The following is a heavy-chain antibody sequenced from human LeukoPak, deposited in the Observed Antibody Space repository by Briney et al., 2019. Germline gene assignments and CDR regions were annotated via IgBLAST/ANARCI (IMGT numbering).Heavy chain of an antibody. V-gene: IGHV4-61*02. D-gene: IGHD3-10*01. CDR3: AGWHNYYGSGSYYQGFDY. J-gene: IGHJ4*02. Sequence: SETLSLTCTVSGGSISSGSYYWSWIRQPAGKGLEWIGRIYTSGSTNYSPSLKSRVTISVGTSKNQFSLKLSSVTAADTAVYYCAGWHNYYGSGSYYQGFDYWGQGTLVTVSS. CDR2: IYTSGST. CDR1: GGSISSGSYY.